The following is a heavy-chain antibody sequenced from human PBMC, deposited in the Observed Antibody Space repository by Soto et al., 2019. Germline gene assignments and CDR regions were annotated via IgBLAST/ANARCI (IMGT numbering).Heavy chain of an antibody. Sequence: GGSLRLSCAASGFTFSNYAMSWVRRAPGKGLEWVSGISGSGATTYYADSVKGRFTISRDNSKNTLSLQMNSLRAEDTAVYYCAKDQGIASRPRWFVPCGAGTLLTVS. CDR3: AKDQGIASRPRWFVP. D-gene: IGHD6-6*01. CDR2: ISGSGATT. J-gene: IGHJ5*02. V-gene: IGHV3-23*01. CDR1: GFTFSNYA.